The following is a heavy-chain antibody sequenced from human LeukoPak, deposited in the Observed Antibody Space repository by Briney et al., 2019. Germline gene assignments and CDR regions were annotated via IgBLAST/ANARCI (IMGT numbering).Heavy chain of an antibody. CDR3: ARVESSGYGAFDI. D-gene: IGHD3-22*01. Sequence: PSETLSLTCSVSGGSISSSSYYWGWIRQPPGKGLEWIGYIYYSGSTYYNPSLKSRVTISVDTSKNQFSLKLSSVTAADTAVYYCARVESSGYGAFDIWGQGTMVTVSS. J-gene: IGHJ3*02. V-gene: IGHV4-31*03. CDR2: IYYSGST. CDR1: GGSISSSSYY.